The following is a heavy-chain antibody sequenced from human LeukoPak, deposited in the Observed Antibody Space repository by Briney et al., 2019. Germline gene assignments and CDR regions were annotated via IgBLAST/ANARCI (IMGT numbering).Heavy chain of an antibody. J-gene: IGHJ4*02. V-gene: IGHV3-30*02. CDR1: GFSFNEYA. Sequence: PGGSLRPSCAAAGFSFNEYAMHWVRQAPGKGLEWVAVIWRDGSNKYYADSVKGRFTISRDNSKNTLYLQMNSLRAEDTAVYYCAKDPVRGSYRYFSPENPDYWGQGTLVTVSS. CDR2: IWRDGSNK. D-gene: IGHD3-16*02. CDR3: AKDPVRGSYRYFSPENPDY.